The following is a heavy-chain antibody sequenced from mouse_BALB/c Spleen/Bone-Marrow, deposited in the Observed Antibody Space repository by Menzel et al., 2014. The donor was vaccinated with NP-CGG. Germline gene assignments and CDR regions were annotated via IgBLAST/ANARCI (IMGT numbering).Heavy chain of an antibody. CDR1: VFNVKDTY. V-gene: IGHV14-3*02. J-gene: IGHJ4*01. CDR2: IYPANGDT. CDR3: ARYGNGLMDY. Sequence: VQLQQSGAELVKPGASVKLSCTASVFNVKDTYMHWVKQRPEQGLEWIGRIYPANGDTKYDPKFQGKATITADTSSNTAYLQLSSLTSEDTAVYYCARYGNGLMDYWGQGTSVTVTS. D-gene: IGHD2-1*01.